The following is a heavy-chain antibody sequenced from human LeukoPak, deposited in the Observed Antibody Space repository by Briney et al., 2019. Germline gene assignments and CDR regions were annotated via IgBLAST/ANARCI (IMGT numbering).Heavy chain of an antibody. CDR1: GYSFTSYW. V-gene: IGHV5-51*01. D-gene: IGHD6-13*01. CDR2: IYPGDSDT. J-gene: IGHJ6*03. Sequence: PGESLKISCNGSGYSFTSYWIGWVRQMPGKGLEWMGIIYPGDSDTRYSPSFQGQVTIPADKSISTAYLQWSSLKASDTAMDYCARQKVYVITAAGPAAPYSYYYMDVWGKGTTVTISS. CDR3: ARQKVYVITAAGPAAPYSYYYMDV.